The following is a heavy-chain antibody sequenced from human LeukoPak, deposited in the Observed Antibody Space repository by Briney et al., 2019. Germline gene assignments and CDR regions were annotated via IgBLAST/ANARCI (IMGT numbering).Heavy chain of an antibody. CDR2: SYYSGST. CDR1: GGSISSGGYY. J-gene: IGHJ4*02. Sequence: PSETLSFTCAVSGGSISSGGYYWSWIRQPPGKGLEWNGYSYYSGSTNFNHSLKSRVTISLDPSKTQFPLKLRAVTAADTAVYFCARHPCGSYYYFDYCGQGTLVTVSP. D-gene: IGHD1-26*01. V-gene: IGHV4-61*08. CDR3: ARHPCGSYYYFDY.